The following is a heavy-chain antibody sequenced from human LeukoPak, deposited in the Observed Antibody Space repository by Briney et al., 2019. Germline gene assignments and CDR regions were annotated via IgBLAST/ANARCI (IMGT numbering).Heavy chain of an antibody. Sequence: GESLKISCEGFGXPFTTSWIGWVRQLPGKGMEWTAIIYAGNSDAKYSPSFQGQVSTSTDRSISTAYLHWSSLKASDTAIYYCAIINHPDGRVYWGQGTLVTVSS. J-gene: IGHJ4*02. V-gene: IGHV5-51*01. CDR3: AIINHPDGRVY. CDR2: IYAGNSDA. CDR1: GXPFTTSW. D-gene: IGHD5-24*01.